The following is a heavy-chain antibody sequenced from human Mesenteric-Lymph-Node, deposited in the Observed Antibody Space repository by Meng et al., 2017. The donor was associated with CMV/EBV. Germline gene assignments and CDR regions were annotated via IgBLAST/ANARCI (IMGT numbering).Heavy chain of an antibody. CDR3: AKEYVHDS. V-gene: IGHV3-23*01. CDR2: ISHDGRST. CDR1: GFTFSNYA. Sequence: GESLKISCAASGFTFSNYAMSWVRQAPGKGLEWVSGISHDGRSTFYIDSVKGRFTISRDNFKNTLHLQMNSLRVEDTATYYCAKEYVHDSWGQGTKVTVSS. D-gene: IGHD3-10*02. J-gene: IGHJ4*02.